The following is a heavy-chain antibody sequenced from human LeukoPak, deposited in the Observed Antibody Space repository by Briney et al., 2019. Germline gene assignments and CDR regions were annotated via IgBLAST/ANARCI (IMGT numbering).Heavy chain of an antibody. CDR2: IYYSGTT. Sequence: PSETLSLTCTVSGGSISNFYWSWIRQPPGGGLERIGYIYYSGTTNYNPSLKSRVTISVDASKNQFSLWLSSVTAADMAVYYCARLARLTLIRGVTGYHSLDVWGKGTKVTVSS. D-gene: IGHD3-10*01. CDR1: GGSISNFY. V-gene: IGHV4-59*01. CDR3: ARLARLTLIRGVTGYHSLDV. J-gene: IGHJ6*04.